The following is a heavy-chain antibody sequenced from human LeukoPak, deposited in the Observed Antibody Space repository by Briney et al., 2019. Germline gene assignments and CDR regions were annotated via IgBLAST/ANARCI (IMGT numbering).Heavy chain of an antibody. D-gene: IGHD3-22*01. V-gene: IGHV6-1*01. Sequence: SQTLSLTCAISGDSVSSNSAAWNWIRQSPSRGLEWLGRTYYRSKWYNDYAVSVKSRITINPDTSKNQFSLQLNSVTPEDTAVYYCARLRKRVVVVEDYYDSSGYGAFDIWGQGTMVTVSS. CDR1: GDSVSSNSAA. CDR2: TYYRSKWYN. CDR3: ARLRKRVVVVEDYYDSSGYGAFDI. J-gene: IGHJ3*02.